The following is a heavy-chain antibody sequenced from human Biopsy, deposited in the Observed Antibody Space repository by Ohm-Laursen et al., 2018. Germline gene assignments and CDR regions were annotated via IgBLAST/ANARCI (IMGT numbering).Heavy chain of an antibody. V-gene: IGHV1-46*01. Sequence: SVKVSCKASGYSFTSYYMHWVRQAPGQGLEWMGMINPSGSTTSYPQIFQGRVTMTRDTSKSTAYMELSSLRSADTAVYFCARSAGWYGDLFYFDYWGQGTLVTVSS. J-gene: IGHJ4*02. CDR3: ARSAGWYGDLFYFDY. CDR1: GYSFTSYY. CDR2: INPSGSTT. D-gene: IGHD6-19*01.